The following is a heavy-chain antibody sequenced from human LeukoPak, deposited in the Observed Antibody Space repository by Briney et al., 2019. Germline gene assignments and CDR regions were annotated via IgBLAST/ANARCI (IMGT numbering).Heavy chain of an antibody. CDR3: ARGYSSSWYVMRWFDP. CDR1: GYTFTSYG. CDR2: ISAYNGNT. Sequence: ASVKVSCKASGYTFTSYGISWVRQAPGQGLEWMGWISAYNGNTNYAQKLQGRVTMTTDTSTSTAYMELRSLRSEDTAVYYCARGYSSSWYVMRWFDPWGQGTLVTVSS. D-gene: IGHD6-13*01. V-gene: IGHV1-18*01. J-gene: IGHJ5*02.